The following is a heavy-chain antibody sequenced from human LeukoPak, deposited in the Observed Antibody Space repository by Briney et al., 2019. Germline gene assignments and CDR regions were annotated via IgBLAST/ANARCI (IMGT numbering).Heavy chain of an antibody. CDR3: VSDYFCSGGTCDDCFDT. CDR2: ISTYDHDT. CDR1: GYTFTNYG. V-gene: IGHV1-18*01. D-gene: IGHD2-15*01. Sequence: AASVKVSCKASGYTFTNYGISWVRQAPGQGLEWMAWISTYDHDTNYSQKFRGRVTMTTDTATGKAYMELRSLGSDDTAVYSCVSDYFCSGGTCDDCFDTWGQGTLVTVSS. J-gene: IGHJ5*02.